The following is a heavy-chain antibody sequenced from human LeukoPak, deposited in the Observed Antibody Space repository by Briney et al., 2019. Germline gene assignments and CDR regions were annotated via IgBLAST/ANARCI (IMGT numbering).Heavy chain of an antibody. J-gene: IGHJ4*02. CDR1: GGTFSSYA. CDR3: ASMAVSAAGPFDY. CDR2: IIPILGIA. D-gene: IGHD6-13*01. V-gene: IGHV1-69*04. Sequence: SVKVSCKASGGTFSSYAISWVRQAPGQGLEWMGRIIPILGIANYAQKFQGRVTITADKSTSTAYMELSSLRSEDTAVYYCASMAVSAAGPFDYWGQGTLVTVSS.